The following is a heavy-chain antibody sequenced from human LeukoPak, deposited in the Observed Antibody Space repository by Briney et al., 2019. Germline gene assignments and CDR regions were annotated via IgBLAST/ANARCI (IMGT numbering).Heavy chain of an antibody. J-gene: IGHJ4*02. Sequence: SETLSLTCTVSGGSISSSSYYWGWIRQPPGKGLEWIGSIYYSGSTYYNPSLKSRVTISVDTSKNQFSLMLNSVTAADTAVYYCAREVPRFGGFGYWGQGTLVTVSS. CDR1: GGSISSSSYY. V-gene: IGHV4-39*07. CDR3: AREVPRFGGFGY. D-gene: IGHD3-10*01. CDR2: IYYSGST.